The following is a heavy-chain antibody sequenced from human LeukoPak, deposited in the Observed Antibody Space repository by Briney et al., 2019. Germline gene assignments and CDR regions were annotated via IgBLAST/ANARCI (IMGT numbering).Heavy chain of an antibody. D-gene: IGHD6-19*01. CDR1: GGSFSGYY. Sequence: SETLSLTCAVYGGSFSGYYWSWIRQPPGKGLEWIGEINHSGSTNYNPSLKSRVTISVDTSKNQFSLKLSSVTAADTAVYYCARAPQWLVLFDYWGQGTLVTVSS. J-gene: IGHJ4*02. V-gene: IGHV4-34*01. CDR2: INHSGST. CDR3: ARAPQWLVLFDY.